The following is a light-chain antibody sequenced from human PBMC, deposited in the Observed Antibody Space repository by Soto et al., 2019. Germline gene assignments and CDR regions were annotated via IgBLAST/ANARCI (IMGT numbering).Light chain of an antibody. V-gene: IGKV3-15*01. CDR2: GAS. J-gene: IGKJ2*01. CDR3: QQYNNWPPVT. CDR1: QGVSNN. Sequence: EIVMTQSTATLSVSPGERATLSCRASQGVSNNLAWYQQKPGQTPRLLIYGASTRATGIPVRFSGSGSGTEFTLTISSLQSEDFAVYYCQQYNNWPPVTFGQGTKLEIK.